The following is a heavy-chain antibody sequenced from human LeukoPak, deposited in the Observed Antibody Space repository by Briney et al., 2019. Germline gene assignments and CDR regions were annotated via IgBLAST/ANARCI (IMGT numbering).Heavy chain of an antibody. J-gene: IGHJ4*02. D-gene: IGHD2-21*01. Sequence: PGGSLRLSCAASRFTFSSYWMSWVRQAPGKGLEWVANIKQDGSEKYYVDSVKGRFTISRDNAKNSLYLQMNSLRAEDTAVYYCAREADSASFDYWGQGTLVTVSS. CDR3: AREADSASFDY. CDR2: IKQDGSEK. V-gene: IGHV3-7*01. CDR1: RFTFSSYW.